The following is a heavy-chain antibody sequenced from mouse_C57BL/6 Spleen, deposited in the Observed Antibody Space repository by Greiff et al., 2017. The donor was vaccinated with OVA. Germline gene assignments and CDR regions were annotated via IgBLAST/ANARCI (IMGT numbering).Heavy chain of an antibody. J-gene: IGHJ2*01. D-gene: IGHD1-2*01. CDR2: IDPENGDT. Sequence: EVQLQQSGAELVRPGASVKLSCTASGFNIKDDYMHWVKQRPEQGLEWIGWIDPENGDTEYASKFQGKATITADTSSNTAYLQLSSLTSEDTAVYYCTTGLRPDYWGQGTTLTVSS. CDR1: GFNIKDDY. CDR3: TTGLRPDY. V-gene: IGHV14-4*01.